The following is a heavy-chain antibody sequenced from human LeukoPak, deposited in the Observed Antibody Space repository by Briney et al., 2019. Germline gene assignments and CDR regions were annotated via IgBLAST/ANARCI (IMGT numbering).Heavy chain of an antibody. CDR3: ARHSSMVRGVTDY. CDR2: ISSSGSTI. Sequence: GGSLRLSCAASGFTFSSYEMNWVRQAPGKGLEWVSYISSSGSTIYYADSVKGRFTISRDNAKNSLYLQMNSLRAEDTAVYYCARHSSMVRGVTDYWGQGTLVTVSS. D-gene: IGHD3-10*01. J-gene: IGHJ4*02. CDR1: GFTFSSYE. V-gene: IGHV3-48*03.